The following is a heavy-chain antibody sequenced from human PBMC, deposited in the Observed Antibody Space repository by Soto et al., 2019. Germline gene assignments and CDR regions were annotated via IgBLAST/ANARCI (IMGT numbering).Heavy chain of an antibody. CDR1: GGSITSDYSC. CDR3: ARGPFGEKVHY. V-gene: IGHV4-30-4*01. CDR2: IFDSGTT. J-gene: IGHJ4*02. Sequence: PSETLSLTCTVSGGSITSDYSCWSWIRQPPGEGLEWIGHIFDSGTTYTNPSLRSQVAISLDTSKNHFSLTLSSVTAADTAVYYGARGPFGEKVHYWGQGALVPVSS. D-gene: IGHD3-16*01.